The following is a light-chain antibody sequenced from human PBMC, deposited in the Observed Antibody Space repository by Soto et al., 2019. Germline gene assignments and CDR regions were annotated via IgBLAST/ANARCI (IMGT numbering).Light chain of an antibody. V-gene: IGKV1-9*01. CDR2: AAS. Sequence: DIQLTQSPSFLSASVGDRVTITCRASQDISTYLVWYQQEPGKAPKLLIYAASNLQGGVPSRFSGSGSGTEFTLTISSLQPEDFATYYCQQLHTYPITFGQGTRLEIK. CDR3: QQLHTYPIT. CDR1: QDISTY. J-gene: IGKJ5*01.